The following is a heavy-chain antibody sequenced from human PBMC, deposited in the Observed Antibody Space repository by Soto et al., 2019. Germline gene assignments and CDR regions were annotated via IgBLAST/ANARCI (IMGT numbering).Heavy chain of an antibody. D-gene: IGHD3-3*01. V-gene: IGHV1-2*02. Sequence: QVQLVQSGAEVKEPGASVKVSCKASAYTFTAYYVHWVRQAPGQGPEWMGWINPNSGGTKYAQQFQGRVTMTSDSSISTAYMELTRLSSDDTADYYCARDKARDFGVVTSNMMHVWGQGTTVNVSS. CDR3: ARDKARDFGVVTSNMMHV. CDR1: AYTFTAYY. CDR2: INPNSGGT. J-gene: IGHJ6*01.